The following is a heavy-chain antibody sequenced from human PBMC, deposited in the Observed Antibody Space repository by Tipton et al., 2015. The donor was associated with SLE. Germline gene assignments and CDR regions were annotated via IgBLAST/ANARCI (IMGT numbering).Heavy chain of an antibody. J-gene: IGHJ3*01. V-gene: IGHV4-59*01. CDR3: AREPSGSDDAFDV. D-gene: IGHD1-26*01. Sequence: TLSLTCTVSGGSITSDYWSWIRQPPGKGLEWIGYIYYSGSTNYNPSLKSRVTISVDTSKNQFSPKLSSVTAADTAVYYCAREPSGSDDAFDVWGQGTVVTVSS. CDR2: IYYSGST. CDR1: GGSITSDY.